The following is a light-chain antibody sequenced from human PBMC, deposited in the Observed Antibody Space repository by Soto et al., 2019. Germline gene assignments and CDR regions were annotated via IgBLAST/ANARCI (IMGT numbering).Light chain of an antibody. V-gene: IGLV2-14*01. J-gene: IGLJ2*01. CDR3: SSYGRRNTLR. CDR1: SSDIGGYNY. Sequence: QAVLTQPASVSGSPGQSITISCTGTSSDIGGYNYVSWYQQHPGKAPKLIIYEVSDRPSGVSTRFSGSKSGNTASLTISGLQSEDDAAYYSSSYGRRNTLRFGEGTKLTVL. CDR2: EVS.